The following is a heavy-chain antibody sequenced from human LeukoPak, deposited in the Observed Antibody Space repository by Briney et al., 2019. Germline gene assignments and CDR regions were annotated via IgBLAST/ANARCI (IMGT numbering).Heavy chain of an antibody. D-gene: IGHD3-10*01. CDR3: ARDNQLEVDY. CDR2: IYYSGST. CDR1: GGSISSGDYY. J-gene: IGHJ4*02. Sequence: SETLSLTYTVTGGSISSGDYYWSWIRQPPGKGLEWIGSIYYSGSTYYNPSLKSRVTISVDTSKNQFSLKLSSVTAADTAVYYCARDNQLEVDYWGQGTLVTVSS. V-gene: IGHV4-39*07.